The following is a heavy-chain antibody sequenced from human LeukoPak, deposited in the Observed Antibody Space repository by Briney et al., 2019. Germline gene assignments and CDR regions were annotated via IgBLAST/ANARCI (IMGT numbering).Heavy chain of an antibody. J-gene: IGHJ4*02. CDR1: GGSIRSYY. CDR3: ARKRSDYGDSDYFDS. V-gene: IGHV4-59*01. CDR2: IYHSGST. Sequence: SETLSLTCSVSGGSIRSYYWSWIRQPPGKGLEWIGYIYHSGSTNYNPSLKSRVTISVDTSKNQFSLKLSSLTAADTAVYYCARKRSDYGDSDYFDSWGQRTLVSVSS. D-gene: IGHD4-17*01.